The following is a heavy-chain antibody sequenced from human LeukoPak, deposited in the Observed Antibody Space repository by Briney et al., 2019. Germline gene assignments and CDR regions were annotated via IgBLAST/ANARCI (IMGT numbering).Heavy chain of an antibody. CDR3: AKDSARFDFWSGYYGGFDY. J-gene: IGHJ4*02. Sequence: GGSLRLSCAASGFTFSSYAMSWVRQAPGKGLEWVSAISGSGGSTYYADSVKGRFTISGDNSKNTLYLQMNSLRAEDTAVYYCAKDSARFDFWSGYYGGFDYWGQGTLVTVSS. V-gene: IGHV3-23*01. CDR1: GFTFSSYA. CDR2: ISGSGGST. D-gene: IGHD3-3*01.